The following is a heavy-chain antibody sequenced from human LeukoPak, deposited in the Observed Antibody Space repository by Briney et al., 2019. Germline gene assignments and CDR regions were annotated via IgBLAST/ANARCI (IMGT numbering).Heavy chain of an antibody. Sequence: GGSLRLSCAASGFTFSSYAMSWVRQAPGNGLEWVSAISSSGGSTYYADSVKGRFTISRDNSKNTLYLQMNSLRAEDTTVYYCAKVWDTYYYDSSGSFDYWGQGTLVTVS. V-gene: IGHV3-23*01. CDR3: AKVWDTYYYDSSGSFDY. CDR2: ISSSGGST. CDR1: GFTFSSYA. J-gene: IGHJ4*02. D-gene: IGHD3-22*01.